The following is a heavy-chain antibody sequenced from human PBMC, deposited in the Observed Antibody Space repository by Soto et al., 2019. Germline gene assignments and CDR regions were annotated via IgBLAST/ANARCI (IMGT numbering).Heavy chain of an antibody. Sequence: PGGSLRLACVVSGFIPSSYAMSWARQAPGNGLEWVSGISGSGGATSYADSVKGRFTISRDNSKNTLSLQMNSLSAEDTAIYYCAKDAIMVSSSFNYFDFWGQGALVTVSS. J-gene: IGHJ4*02. CDR1: GFIPSSYA. CDR2: ISGSGGAT. CDR3: AKDAIMVSSSFNYFDF. V-gene: IGHV3-23*01. D-gene: IGHD6-13*01.